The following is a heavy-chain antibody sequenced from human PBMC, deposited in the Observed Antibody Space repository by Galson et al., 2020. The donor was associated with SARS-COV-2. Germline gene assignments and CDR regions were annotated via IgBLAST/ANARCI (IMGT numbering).Heavy chain of an antibody. D-gene: IGHD2-8*01. CDR3: TESAGRYCTNGVCYGMDV. CDR2: IYYSGST. J-gene: IGHJ6*02. V-gene: IGHV4-39*01. Sequence: SETLSLTCTVSGGSISSSSYYWGWIRQHPGKGLEWIGSIYYSGSTYHNPSLKSRVTISVDTSKNQFSLKLSSVTAADTAVYYCTESAGRYCTNGVCYGMDVWGQGTTVTVSS. CDR1: GGSISSSSYY.